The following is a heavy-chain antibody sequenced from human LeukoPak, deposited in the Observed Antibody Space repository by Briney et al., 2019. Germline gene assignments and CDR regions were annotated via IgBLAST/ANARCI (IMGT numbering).Heavy chain of an antibody. CDR2: IIPIFGTA. V-gene: IGHV1-69*05. Sequence: SVKVSCKASGGTFSSYAISWVRQAPGHGLEWMGGIIPIFGTANYAQKFQGRVTITTDESTSTAHMELSSLRSEDTAVYYCARDLGNPRGYWGQGTLVTVSS. CDR1: GGTFSSYA. D-gene: IGHD1-26*01. CDR3: ARDLGNPRGY. J-gene: IGHJ4*02.